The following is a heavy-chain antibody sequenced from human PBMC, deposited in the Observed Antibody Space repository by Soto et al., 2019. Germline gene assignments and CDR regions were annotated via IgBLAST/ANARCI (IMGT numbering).Heavy chain of an antibody. Sequence: GASVKVSCKASGYTFTSYGISWVRQAPGQGLEWMGWISAYNGNTNYAQKLQGRVTMTTDTSTSTAYMELRSLRSDDTAVYYCATTVGNYYGSGNLFDYWGQGTLVTVSS. V-gene: IGHV1-18*01. J-gene: IGHJ4*02. CDR1: GYTFTSYG. D-gene: IGHD3-10*01. CDR2: ISAYNGNT. CDR3: ATTVGNYYGSGNLFDY.